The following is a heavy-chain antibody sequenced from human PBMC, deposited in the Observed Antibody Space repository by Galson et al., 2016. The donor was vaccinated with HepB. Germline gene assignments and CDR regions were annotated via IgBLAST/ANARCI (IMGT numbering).Heavy chain of an antibody. CDR1: GFIFRSHG. Sequence: SLRLSCAASGFIFRSHGINWVRQAPGKELEWLAYISSSGVTTFYADSVQGRSSISRDNAENSLYLQIHSLSAEDTAIYYCVTNGDSEGENVGFDFWGQGTLVSVSS. V-gene: IGHV3-48*03. CDR2: ISSSGVTT. J-gene: IGHJ4*02. D-gene: IGHD2-8*01. CDR3: VTNGDSEGENVGFDF.